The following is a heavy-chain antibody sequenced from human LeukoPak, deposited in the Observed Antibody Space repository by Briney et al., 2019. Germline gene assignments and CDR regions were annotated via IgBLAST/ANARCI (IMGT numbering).Heavy chain of an antibody. Sequence: HPGGSLRLSCAASGFTFSSYSMNWVRQAPGKGLEWVSYISSSGSTIYYADSVKGRLTISRDNAKNSLYLQLSSLRDEDTAVYYCARGCRLNCARQPGFDSWGQGTLVTVSS. CDR3: ARGCRLNCARQPGFDS. CDR2: ISSSGSTI. CDR1: GFTFSSYS. J-gene: IGHJ5*01. D-gene: IGHD1-1*01. V-gene: IGHV3-48*02.